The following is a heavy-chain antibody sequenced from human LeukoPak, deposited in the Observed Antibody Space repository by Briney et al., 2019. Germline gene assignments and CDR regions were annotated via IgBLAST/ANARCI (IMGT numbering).Heavy chain of an antibody. Sequence: GGSLRLSCAASGFTFSDYYMSWIRQAPGKGLEWVPYISSSSYTNYADSVKGRFTISRDNAKNSLYLQMNSLRAEDTAVYYCARDRKGENNWFDPWGQGTLVTVSS. CDR1: GFTFSDYY. V-gene: IGHV3-11*06. J-gene: IGHJ5*02. CDR3: ARDRKGENNWFDP. CDR2: ISSSSYT. D-gene: IGHD1-26*01.